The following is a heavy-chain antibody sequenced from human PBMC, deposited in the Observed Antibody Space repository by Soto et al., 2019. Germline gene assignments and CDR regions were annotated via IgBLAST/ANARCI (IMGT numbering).Heavy chain of an antibody. CDR2: ISGTGDST. Sequence: GGSLRLSCAASGFTFSSYAMSWVRQAPGKGLEWVSAISGTGDSTYYADSVKGRFTISRDNSKNTLYLQINRLRAEDTVVYYCAKDRDSSGYYYRNYWGQGTLVTVSS. CDR3: AKDRDSSGYYYRNY. CDR1: GFTFSSYA. D-gene: IGHD3-22*01. V-gene: IGHV3-23*01. J-gene: IGHJ4*02.